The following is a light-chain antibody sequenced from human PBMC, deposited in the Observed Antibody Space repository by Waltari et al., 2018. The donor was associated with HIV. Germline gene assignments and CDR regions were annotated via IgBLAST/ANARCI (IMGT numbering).Light chain of an antibody. CDR3: SSYVSGGSLL. CDR1: DPDIAIYNS. CDR2: NTN. J-gene: IGLJ3*02. Sequence: QSALTQPASVPGSLGQSITISCIGTDPDIAIYNSISWYQHPPDRTPRLVVFNTNSRPLGSPFRFSGSKSGKTASLTITGLQADDEGIYYCSSYVSGGSLLFGGGTRVTVL. V-gene: IGLV2-14*01.